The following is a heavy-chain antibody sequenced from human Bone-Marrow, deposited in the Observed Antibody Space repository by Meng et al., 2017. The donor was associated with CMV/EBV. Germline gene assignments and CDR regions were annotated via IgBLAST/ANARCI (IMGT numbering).Heavy chain of an antibody. V-gene: IGHV3-11*04. J-gene: IGHJ4*01. CDR2: ISSSGSTI. CDR3: ARDLIRGVVGARPRGPGDL. Sequence: GGSLRLSCAASGFTFSDYYMSWIRQAPGKGLEWVSYISSSGSTIYYADSVKGRFTISRDNAKNSLYLQMNSLRAEDTAVYYCARDLIRGVVGARPRGPGDLWGHGTLVTVSS. D-gene: IGHD1-26*01. CDR1: GFTFSDYY.